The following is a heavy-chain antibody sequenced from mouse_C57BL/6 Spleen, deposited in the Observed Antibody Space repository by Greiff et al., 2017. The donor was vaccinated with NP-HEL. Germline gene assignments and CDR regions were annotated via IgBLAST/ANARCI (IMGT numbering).Heavy chain of an antibody. V-gene: IGHV1-55*01. CDR1: GYTFTSYW. J-gene: IGHJ1*03. Sequence: QVQLQQPGAELVKPGASVKMSCKASGYTFTSYWITWVKQRPGQGLEWIGDLYPGSGSTNYNEKFKSKATMNLDTSSSTAYMQLSSLTAEDSAVYYCARKNYSGWYFDVWGTGTTVTVSS. D-gene: IGHD1-3*01. CDR2: LYPGSGST. CDR3: ARKNYSGWYFDV.